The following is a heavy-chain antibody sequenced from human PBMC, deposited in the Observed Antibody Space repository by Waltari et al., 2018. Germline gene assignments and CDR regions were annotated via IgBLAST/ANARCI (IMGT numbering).Heavy chain of an antibody. D-gene: IGHD2-15*01. J-gene: IGHJ6*02. CDR1: GVTFSTYW. V-gene: IGHV3-74*03. CDR2: IEPEGRKI. CDR3: ATHRPGGYGMDV. Sequence: ESQLVESGGGLVQPGGSLRLSCAASGVTFSTYWMHWARQGPGQGLEWVSRIEPEGRKIPYADVVRGRFTISRDNVKKTLYLQMNSLRVEDTAVYYCATHRPGGYGMDVWGQGTTVTVSS.